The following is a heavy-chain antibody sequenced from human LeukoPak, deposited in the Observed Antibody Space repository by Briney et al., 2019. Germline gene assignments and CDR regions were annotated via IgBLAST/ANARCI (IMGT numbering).Heavy chain of an antibody. Sequence: ALVKVSCKASGYTFTSYDINWVRQATGQGLEWMGWMSPDSANPGYTQKFQGRPAMTRNTSIRTAYMELSSLKSEDTAVYYCARGPFAMVRGVITRESRNWFDPWGQGTLVIVSS. V-gene: IGHV1-8*01. CDR1: GYTFTSYD. J-gene: IGHJ5*02. CDR3: ARGPFAMVRGVITRESRNWFDP. CDR2: MSPDSANP. D-gene: IGHD3-10*01.